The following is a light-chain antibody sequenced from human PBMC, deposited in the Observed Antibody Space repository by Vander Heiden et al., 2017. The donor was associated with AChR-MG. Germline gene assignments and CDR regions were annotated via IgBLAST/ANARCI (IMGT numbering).Light chain of an antibody. J-gene: IGKJ4*01. V-gene: IGKV3-15*01. CDR1: QSVISN. CDR2: GAS. CDR3: QQYNKFPLT. Sequence: EIVMTQSPGTLSVSPGERAILSCRASQSVISNLGWYQQKPGQAPRLLIYGASTRATGVPARFSGSGSGTEFTLTISSLQSEDFAVYYCQQYNKFPLTFGGGTKVEIK.